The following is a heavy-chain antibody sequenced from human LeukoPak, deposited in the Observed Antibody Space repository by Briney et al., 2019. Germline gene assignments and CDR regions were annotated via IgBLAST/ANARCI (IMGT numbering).Heavy chain of an antibody. Sequence: PSETLSLTCTVSGGSISSDSYYWSWIRQPPGKGLEWIGYIYYSGSTNYNPSLKSRVTISVDTSKNQFSLKLSSVTAADTAVYYCARVTVAYYDFWSGYYRGADYYYGMDVWGQGTTVTVSS. CDR2: IYYSGST. CDR3: ARVTVAYYDFWSGYYRGADYYYGMDV. D-gene: IGHD3-3*01. J-gene: IGHJ6*02. V-gene: IGHV4-61*01. CDR1: GGSISSDSYY.